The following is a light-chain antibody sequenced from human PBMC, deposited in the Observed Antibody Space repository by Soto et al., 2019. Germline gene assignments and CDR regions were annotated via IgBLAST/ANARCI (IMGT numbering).Light chain of an antibody. Sequence: EIVMTQSPATLSVSPGERATLSCRASQSVSSNLAWYQQKPGQAPRLLIYGASTTATGIPARLSRSGSGTDFTVNISSLQSEDFAVYYCHEYNNWPQLTFGGGNKVAIK. J-gene: IGKJ4*01. CDR1: QSVSSN. CDR3: HEYNNWPQLT. V-gene: IGKV3-15*01. CDR2: GAS.